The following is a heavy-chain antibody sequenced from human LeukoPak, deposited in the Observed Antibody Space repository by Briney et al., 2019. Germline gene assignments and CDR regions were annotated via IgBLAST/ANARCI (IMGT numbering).Heavy chain of an antibody. CDR3: AKGSHFDWLFRLNY. CDR2: ISGSGGST. Sequence: GGSLRLSCAASGFTFSSYAMSWVRQAPGKGLEWVSAISGSGGSTYYADSVKGRFTISRDNSKNTLYLQMNSLRAEDTAVYYCAKGSHFDWLFRLNYWGQGILVTVSS. J-gene: IGHJ4*02. D-gene: IGHD3-9*01. V-gene: IGHV3-23*01. CDR1: GFTFSSYA.